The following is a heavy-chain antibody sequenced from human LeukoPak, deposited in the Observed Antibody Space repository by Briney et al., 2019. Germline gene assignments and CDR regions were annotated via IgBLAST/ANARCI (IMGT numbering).Heavy chain of an antibody. Sequence: PGGSLRLSCAASGFTFSNAWMSWVRQAPGKGLEWVGRIKSKTDGGTTDYAAPVKGRFTISRDDSKNTLYLQMNSLKTEDTAVYYCTTDGWATVTTGAFDIWGQGTMVTVSS. CDR3: TTDGWATVTTGAFDI. J-gene: IGHJ3*02. CDR2: IKSKTDGGTT. V-gene: IGHV3-15*01. CDR1: GFTFSNAW. D-gene: IGHD4-17*01.